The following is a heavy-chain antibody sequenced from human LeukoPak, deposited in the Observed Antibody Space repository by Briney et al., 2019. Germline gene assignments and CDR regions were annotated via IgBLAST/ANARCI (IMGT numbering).Heavy chain of an antibody. CDR3: ARYCSSTSCYTDAFDI. CDR2: IYYSGST. D-gene: IGHD2-2*02. Sequence: SETLSLTCTVSGGSISSYYWSWIRQPPGKGLEWIGYIYYSGSTYYNPSLKSRVTISVDTSKNQFSLKLSSVTAADTAVYYCARYCSSTSCYTDAFDIWGQGTMVTVSS. V-gene: IGHV4-59*08. J-gene: IGHJ3*02. CDR1: GGSISSYY.